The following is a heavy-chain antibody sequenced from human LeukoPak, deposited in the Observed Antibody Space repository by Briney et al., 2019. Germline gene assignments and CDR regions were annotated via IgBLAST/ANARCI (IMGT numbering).Heavy chain of an antibody. Sequence: GGTLRLSCAASGFTFSSYGMSWVRQAPGKGLEWVSAISGSGGSTYYAGSVKGRFTISRDNSKNTLYLQMNSLRAEDTAVYYCAKDLITMVRGIFDYWGQGTLVTVSS. V-gene: IGHV3-23*01. CDR1: GFTFSSYG. J-gene: IGHJ4*02. CDR2: ISGSGGST. D-gene: IGHD3-10*01. CDR3: AKDLITMVRGIFDY.